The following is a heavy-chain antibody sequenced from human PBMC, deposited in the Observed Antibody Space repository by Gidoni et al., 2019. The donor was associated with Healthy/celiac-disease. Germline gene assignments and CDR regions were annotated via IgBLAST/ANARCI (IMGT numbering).Heavy chain of an antibody. V-gene: IGHV3-21*01. Sequence: EVQPGEAGGGLDKPGGSLRLVCAASGSSCSSYSMNWVRQAPGKGLEWVSSTSSSSSYIYYADSVKGRFTISRDNAKNSLYLQMNSLRAEDTAVYYCARDSHYYENELDYWGQGTLVTVSS. J-gene: IGHJ4*02. D-gene: IGHD3-22*01. CDR1: GSSCSSYS. CDR2: TSSSSSYI. CDR3: ARDSHYYENELDY.